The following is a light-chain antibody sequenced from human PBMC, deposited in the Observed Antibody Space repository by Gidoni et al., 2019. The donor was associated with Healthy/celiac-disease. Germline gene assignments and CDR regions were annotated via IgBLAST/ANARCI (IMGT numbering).Light chain of an antibody. CDR2: GAS. Sequence: EIVLTKSPGTLSLSPGERATLSCRASQSVSSSYLAWYQQKPGQAPRLLLYGASSRATGIPDRFSGSGSGTDFTLTISRLEPEDFAVYYCQQYGSSPGFGPGTKVDLK. CDR3: QQYGSSPG. CDR1: QSVSSSY. J-gene: IGKJ3*01. V-gene: IGKV3-20*01.